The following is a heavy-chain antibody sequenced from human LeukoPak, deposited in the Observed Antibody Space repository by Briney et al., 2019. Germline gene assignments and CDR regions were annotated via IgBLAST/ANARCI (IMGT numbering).Heavy chain of an antibody. Sequence: GGSLRLSCAASGFTFSRHPMNWVRQAPGKGLEWVSYISPGTIYYADSVKGRFTISRDNSKNTLYLQMNSLRAEDTAVYYCAKAGIRGDGSGYYWAHDAFDIWGQGTMVTVSS. D-gene: IGHD3-3*01. CDR3: AKAGIRGDGSGYYWAHDAFDI. V-gene: IGHV3-23*01. CDR1: GFTFSRHP. CDR2: ISPGTI. J-gene: IGHJ3*02.